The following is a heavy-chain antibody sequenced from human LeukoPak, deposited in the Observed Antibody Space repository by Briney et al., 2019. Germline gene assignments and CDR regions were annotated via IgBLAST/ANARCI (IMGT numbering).Heavy chain of an antibody. CDR1: GYSISSGYY. CDR3: ARSSGWYVYYYMDV. Sequence: SETLSLTCTVSGYSISSGYYWGWIRQPPGKGLEWIGSIYHSGSTYYNPSLKSRVTISVDTSKNQFSLKLSSVTAADTAVYYCARSSGWYVYYYMDVWGKGTTVTISS. V-gene: IGHV4-38-2*02. J-gene: IGHJ6*03. D-gene: IGHD6-19*01. CDR2: IYHSGST.